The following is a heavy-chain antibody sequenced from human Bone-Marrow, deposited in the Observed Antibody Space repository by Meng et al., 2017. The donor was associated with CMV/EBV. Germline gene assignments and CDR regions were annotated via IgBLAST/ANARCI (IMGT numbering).Heavy chain of an antibody. J-gene: IGHJ6*02. D-gene: IGHD1-26*01. CDR1: GFTFDDYG. CDR3: AREPLVGTITGALDI. Sequence: GESLKISCVASGFTFDDYGMSWVRQAPGKGLEWVPGINWNGGSTGYADSVKGRFTNFRDNAKNALYLQMNSLRAEATALDPGAREPLVGTITGALDIWGQGTTVTVYS. V-gene: IGHV3-20*01. CDR2: INWNGGST.